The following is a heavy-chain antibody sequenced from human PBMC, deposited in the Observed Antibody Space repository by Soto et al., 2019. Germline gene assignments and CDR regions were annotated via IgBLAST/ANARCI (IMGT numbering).Heavy chain of an antibody. CDR2: ISGSGGVT. CDR3: AIAPFSGDIVGTTN. V-gene: IGHV3-23*01. J-gene: IGHJ4*02. CDR1: GFIFSRNA. D-gene: IGHD1-26*01. Sequence: EVQLLESGGGLVQPGGSLRLSCATSGFIFSRNAINWVRQAPGKGLEWVSLISGSGGVTYYTDSVKGRFSISRANSKNTVYLQMNSLKAEDTAVYYCAIAPFSGDIVGTTNWGQGTPVTVSS.